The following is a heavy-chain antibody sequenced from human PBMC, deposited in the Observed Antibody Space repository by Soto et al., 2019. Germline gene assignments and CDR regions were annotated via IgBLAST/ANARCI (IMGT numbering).Heavy chain of an antibody. CDR2: INPNSGGT. J-gene: IGHJ6*03. D-gene: IGHD2-2*01. Sequence: ASVKVSCKASGYTFTGYYMHWVRQAPGQGLEWMGWINPNSGGTNYAQKFQGWVTMTRDTSISTAYMELSRLRSDDTAVYYCARGRSSLVVPAAIAYYYYYMDVWGKGTTVTVSS. CDR1: GYTFTGYY. CDR3: ARGRSSLVVPAAIAYYYYYMDV. V-gene: IGHV1-2*04.